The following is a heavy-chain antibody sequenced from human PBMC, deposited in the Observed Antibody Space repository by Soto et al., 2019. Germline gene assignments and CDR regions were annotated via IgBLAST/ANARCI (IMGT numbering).Heavy chain of an antibody. CDR3: ARSESPTYYYDSNGPYLDY. J-gene: IGHJ4*02. Sequence: QVQLVQSGAEVKKPGASVKVSSKASGYTFTGYYMHWMRQAPGQVLECMGWINPNSGGTNYAQKFQGWVTMTRDTSISTAYMELSRLRSDDTAVYYCARSESPTYYYDSNGPYLDYWGQGTLVTVSS. CDR2: INPNSGGT. D-gene: IGHD3-22*01. CDR1: GYTFTGYY. V-gene: IGHV1-2*04.